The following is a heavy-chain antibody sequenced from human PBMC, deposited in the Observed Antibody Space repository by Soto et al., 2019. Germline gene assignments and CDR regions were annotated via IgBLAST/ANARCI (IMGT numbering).Heavy chain of an antibody. CDR3: AREGRGDPAFDI. CDR2: INHSGST. CDR1: GGSFSGYY. V-gene: IGHV4-34*01. Sequence: SETLSLTCAVYGGSFSGYYLSWIRQPPGKGLEWIGEINHSGSTNYNPSLKSRVTISVDTSKNQFSLKLSSVTAADTAVYYCAREGRGDPAFDIWGQGTMVTVSS. J-gene: IGHJ3*02. D-gene: IGHD4-17*01.